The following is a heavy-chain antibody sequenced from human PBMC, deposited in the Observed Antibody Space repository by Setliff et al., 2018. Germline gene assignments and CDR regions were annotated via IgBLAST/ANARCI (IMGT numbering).Heavy chain of an antibody. CDR3: ARGARGYGGNLAFDY. V-gene: IGHV4-34*01. Sequence: SETLSLTCAVYGGSLSSYYWSWIRQPPGKGLEWIGEINHSGSTNYNPSLKSRVTISVDTSKNQFSLKLTSVTAADTAVYYCARGARGYGGNLAFDYWGQGTLVTVSS. CDR1: GGSLSSYY. CDR2: INHSGST. J-gene: IGHJ4*02. D-gene: IGHD2-15*01.